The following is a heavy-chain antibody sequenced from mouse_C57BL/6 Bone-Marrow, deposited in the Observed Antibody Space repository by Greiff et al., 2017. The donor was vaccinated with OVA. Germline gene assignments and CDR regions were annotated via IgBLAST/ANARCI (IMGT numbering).Heavy chain of an antibody. J-gene: IGHJ1*03. CDR3: TGGVTTVVATDWYFDV. CDR1: GFTFSNYW. V-gene: IGHV6-3*01. Sequence: EVHLVESGGGLVQPGGSMKLSCVASGFTFSNYWMNWVRQSPEKGLEWVAQIRLKSDNYATHYAESVKGRFTISRDDSKSSVYLQMNNLRAEDTGIYYCTGGVTTVVATDWYFDVWGTGTTVTVSS. D-gene: IGHD1-1*01. CDR2: IRLKSDNYAT.